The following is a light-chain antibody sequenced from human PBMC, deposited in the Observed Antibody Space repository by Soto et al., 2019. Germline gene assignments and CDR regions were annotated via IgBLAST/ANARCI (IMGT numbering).Light chain of an antibody. Sequence: EIVLTQSPGNLSLSPGERATLSCRASQSVSSNLAWYQQKPGQAPRLLIYGASTRATGIPARFSGSGSGTAFTLTISSLQSEDFAVYYCQQYNNWPPITVGQGTRLEIK. CDR1: QSVSSN. CDR3: QQYNNWPPIT. CDR2: GAS. V-gene: IGKV3-15*01. J-gene: IGKJ5*01.